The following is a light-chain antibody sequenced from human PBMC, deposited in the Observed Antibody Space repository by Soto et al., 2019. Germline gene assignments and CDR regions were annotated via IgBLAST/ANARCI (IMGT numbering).Light chain of an antibody. Sequence: EIVLTQSPGTLSLSPGERATLSCRASQSVSSSYLAWYQQKPGQAPRLLIYGASSRATGIPDRFSGSGSGTDSTLTISRLEPEDFAVYYCQQYGSSPLTFGQGTKV. CDR2: GAS. CDR1: QSVSSSY. V-gene: IGKV3-20*01. J-gene: IGKJ1*01. CDR3: QQYGSSPLT.